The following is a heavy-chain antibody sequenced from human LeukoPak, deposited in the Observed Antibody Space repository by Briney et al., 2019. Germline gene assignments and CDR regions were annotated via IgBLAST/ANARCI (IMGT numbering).Heavy chain of an antibody. D-gene: IGHD4-17*01. Sequence: GGSLRLSCAASGFTFSSYAMHWVRQAPGKGLEWVAVISYDGSNKYYADSVKGRFTISRDNSKNTLYLQMNSLRAEDTAVYYCARDADAAYGEFDYWGQGTLVTVSS. CDR2: ISYDGSNK. CDR1: GFTFSSYA. V-gene: IGHV3-30-3*01. J-gene: IGHJ4*02. CDR3: ARDADAAYGEFDY.